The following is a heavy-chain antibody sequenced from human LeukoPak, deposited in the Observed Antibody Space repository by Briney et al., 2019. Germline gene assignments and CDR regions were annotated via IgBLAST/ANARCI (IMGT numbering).Heavy chain of an antibody. D-gene: IGHD6-13*01. CDR3: ASKVAAAGGDY. Sequence: PGGSLRLSCAASGFTFSSYSMNWVRQAPGNGREWGSSISSSSSYIYYADSVKVRFTISRDNAKNSLYLQMNSLRAEDTAVYYCASKVAAAGGDYWGQGTLVTVSS. V-gene: IGHV3-21*01. J-gene: IGHJ4*02. CDR1: GFTFSSYS. CDR2: ISSSSSYI.